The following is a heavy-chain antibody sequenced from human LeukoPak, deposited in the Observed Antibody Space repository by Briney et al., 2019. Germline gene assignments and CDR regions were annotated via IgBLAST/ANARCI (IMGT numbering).Heavy chain of an antibody. CDR1: GYTFTGYY. J-gene: IGHJ5*02. Sequence: ASVKVSCKASGYTFTGYYMHWVRQAPGQGLEWMGRINPNSGGTNYAQKFQGRVTMTRDTSISTAYMGLSRLRSDDTAVYYCARAGGGSSNWFDPWGQGTLVTVSS. V-gene: IGHV1-2*06. D-gene: IGHD2-15*01. CDR3: ARAGGGSSNWFDP. CDR2: INPNSGGT.